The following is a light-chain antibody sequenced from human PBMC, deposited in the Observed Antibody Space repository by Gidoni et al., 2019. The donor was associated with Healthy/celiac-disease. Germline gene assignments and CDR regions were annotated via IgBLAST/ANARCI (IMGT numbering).Light chain of an antibody. Sequence: QAVVTQEPSLTVSPGGTVTFPCGSSTGAVTSGHYPYWFQQKPGQAPRTLIYDTSNKHAWTPARFSGSLLGGKAALTLSGAQPEDEAEYYCLLSYSGARGVFGGGTKLTVL. CDR3: LLSYSGARGV. CDR2: DTS. CDR1: TGAVTSGHY. V-gene: IGLV7-46*01. J-gene: IGLJ3*02.